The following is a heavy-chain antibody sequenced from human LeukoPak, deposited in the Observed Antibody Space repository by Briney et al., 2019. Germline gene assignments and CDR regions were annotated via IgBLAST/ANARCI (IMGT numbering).Heavy chain of an antibody. CDR1: GFTFSSYW. V-gene: IGHV3-21*01. Sequence: PGGSLRLSCAASGFTFSSYWMSWVRQAPGKGLEWVSSISSSSSYIYYADSVKGRFTISRDNAKNSLYLQMNSLRAEDTAVYYCARDTVTTLGGNDYWGQGTLVTVSS. CDR3: ARDTVTTLGGNDY. J-gene: IGHJ4*02. CDR2: ISSSSSYI. D-gene: IGHD4-17*01.